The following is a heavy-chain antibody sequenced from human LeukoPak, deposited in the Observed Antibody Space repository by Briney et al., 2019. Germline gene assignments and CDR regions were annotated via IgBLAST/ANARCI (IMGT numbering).Heavy chain of an antibody. CDR1: GFTFDDYA. J-gene: IGHJ4*02. CDR3: AKESSSGYYFDY. D-gene: IGHD6-19*01. Sequence: GRSLRLSCAASGFTFDDYAMRWVRQAPGKGLEWVSGISWNSGSIGYADSVKGRFTISRDNAKNSLYLQMNSLRAEDMALYYCAKESSSGYYFDYWGQGTLVTVSS. CDR2: ISWNSGSI. V-gene: IGHV3-9*03.